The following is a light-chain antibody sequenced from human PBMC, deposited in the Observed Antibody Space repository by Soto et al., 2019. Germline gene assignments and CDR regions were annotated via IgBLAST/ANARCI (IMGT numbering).Light chain of an antibody. Sequence: EIVLTQSPGTLSLSPGERATLSCRARQSVSSSYLAWYQQKPGQAPRLLIYGASSRATGIPDRFSGSGSGTDFTLTISSLQPEDVATYYCQKYNSAPQTFGQGTKVDIK. V-gene: IGKV3-20*01. CDR3: QKYNSAPQT. J-gene: IGKJ1*01. CDR2: GAS. CDR1: QSVSSSY.